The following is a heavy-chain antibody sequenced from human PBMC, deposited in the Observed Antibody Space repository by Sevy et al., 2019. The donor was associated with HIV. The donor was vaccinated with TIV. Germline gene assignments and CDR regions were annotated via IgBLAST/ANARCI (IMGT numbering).Heavy chain of an antibody. V-gene: IGHV3-53*01. CDR2: IYSGDST. Sequence: GGSLRLSCAASGFSVSNSYMSWVRQAPGMGLQWVSVIYSGDSTYYTDSVKGRFTISRDNSKNTLYLQMNSLRAEDTAVYYCARLSVYYYDSSGYYTTGHAFDIWGQWTMVTVSS. CDR1: GFSVSNSY. D-gene: IGHD3-22*01. CDR3: ARLSVYYYDSSGYYTTGHAFDI. J-gene: IGHJ3*02.